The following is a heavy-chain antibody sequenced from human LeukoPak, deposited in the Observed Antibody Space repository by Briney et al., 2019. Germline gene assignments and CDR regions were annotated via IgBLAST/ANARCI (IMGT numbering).Heavy chain of an antibody. CDR1: GFTFSSYA. CDR3: AKGYDFWSGPFV. Sequence: GGSLRLSCAASGFTFSSYAMSRVRQAPGTGLEWVSAISGSGGSTYYADSVKGRFTISRDNSKNTLYLQMNSLRAEDTAVYYCAKGYDFWSGPFVWGQGTLVTVSS. J-gene: IGHJ4*02. CDR2: ISGSGGST. D-gene: IGHD3-3*01. V-gene: IGHV3-23*01.